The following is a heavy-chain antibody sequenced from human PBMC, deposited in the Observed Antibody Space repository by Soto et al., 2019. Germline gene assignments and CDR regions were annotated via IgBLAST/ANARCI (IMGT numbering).Heavy chain of an antibody. CDR2: ISAYNGNA. CDR3: ARLNGYCTSTSCFDY. J-gene: IGHJ4*02. Sequence: GASAKPCWEEPGYGFACRAIWSVRHAHRQGLERMGWISAYNGNADYARNLQGRVTMTTDTSTSTAYMELRGLGSHDTAVYYCARLNGYCTSTSCFDYWGRGTLVPVFS. CDR1: GYGFACRA. D-gene: IGHD2-2*03. V-gene: IGHV1-18*01.